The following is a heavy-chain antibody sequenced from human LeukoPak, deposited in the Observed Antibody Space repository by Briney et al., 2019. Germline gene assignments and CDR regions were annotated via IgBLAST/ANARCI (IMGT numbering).Heavy chain of an antibody. V-gene: IGHV4-34*01. CDR3: ARGWGWLRSAGRRSASFDY. CDR2: INHSGST. D-gene: IGHD5-12*01. J-gene: IGHJ4*02. CDR1: GGSFSGYY. Sequence: SETLSLTCAVYGGSFSGYYWSWIRQPPGKGLEWIGEINHSGSTNYNPSLKSRVTISVDTSKNPFSLKLSSVTAADTAVYYCARGWGWLRSAGRRSASFDYWGQGTLVTVSS.